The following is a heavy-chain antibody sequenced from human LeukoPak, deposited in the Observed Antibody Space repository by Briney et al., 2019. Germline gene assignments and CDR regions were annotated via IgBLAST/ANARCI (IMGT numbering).Heavy chain of an antibody. CDR3: ARGYYRMDFDY. CDR1: GVSISSYY. J-gene: IGHJ4*02. V-gene: IGHV4-59*01. Sequence: SETLSLTCTVSGVSISSYYWSWIRQPPGKGLEWIGYIYYSGSTNYNPSLKSRVTISVDTSKNQFSLKLSSVTAADTAVYYCARGYYRMDFDYWGQGTLVTVSS. D-gene: IGHD3-22*01. CDR2: IYYSGST.